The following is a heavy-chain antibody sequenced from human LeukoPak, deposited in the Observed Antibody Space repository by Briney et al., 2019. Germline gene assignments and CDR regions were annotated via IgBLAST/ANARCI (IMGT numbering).Heavy chain of an antibody. D-gene: IGHD2-2*01. CDR3: ARDLRCSSTHCYRSAEPTFAY. J-gene: IGHJ4*02. Sequence: GGSLRLSCAASGFTFSDYAMYWVRQAPGKGLEWVAGISYHGANEYYADSVKGRFTISRDNSMNTLYLQMNSLRAEDTAVYYCARDLRCSSTHCYRSAEPTFAYWGQGSLVTGSS. V-gene: IGHV3-30*04. CDR2: ISYHGANE. CDR1: GFTFSDYA.